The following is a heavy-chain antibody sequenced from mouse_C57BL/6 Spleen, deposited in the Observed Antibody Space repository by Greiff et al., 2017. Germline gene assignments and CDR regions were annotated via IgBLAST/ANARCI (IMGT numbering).Heavy chain of an antibody. D-gene: IGHD1-1*01. V-gene: IGHV5-9-1*02. CDR3: TRDYYGSSFDY. CDR2: ISSGGDYI. CDR1: GFTFSSYA. J-gene: IGHJ2*01. Sequence: EVKVEESGEGLVKPGGSLKLSCAASGFTFSSYAMSWVRQTPEKRLEWVAYISSGGDYIYYADTVKGRFTISRDNARNTLYLQMSSLKSEDTAMYYCTRDYYGSSFDYWGQGTTLTVSS.